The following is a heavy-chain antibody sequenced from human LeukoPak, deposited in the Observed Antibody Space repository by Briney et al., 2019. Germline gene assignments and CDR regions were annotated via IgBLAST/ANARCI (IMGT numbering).Heavy chain of an antibody. J-gene: IGHJ6*03. V-gene: IGHV4-34*01. Sequence: SETLSLTCAVYGGSFSGYYWSWIRQPPGKGLEWIGEINHSGSTNHNPSLKSRVTISVDTSKNQFSLKLSSVTAADTAVYYCARTNYDILTGWEDYYYMDVWGKGTTVTVSS. CDR3: ARTNYDILTGWEDYYYMDV. CDR2: INHSGST. D-gene: IGHD3-9*01. CDR1: GGSFSGYY.